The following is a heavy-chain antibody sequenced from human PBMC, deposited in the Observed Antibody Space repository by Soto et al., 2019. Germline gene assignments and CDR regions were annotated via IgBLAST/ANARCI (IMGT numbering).Heavy chain of an antibody. V-gene: IGHV1-2*02. CDR2: INPNSGGT. CDR3: AALAAAGTVYSYYGMDV. CDR1: GYTFTGYY. D-gene: IGHD6-13*01. Sequence: QVQLVQSGAEVKKPGASVKVSCKASGYTFTGYYMHWVRQAPGQGLEWMGWINPNSGGTNYAQKFQGRVTMTRDTSISTAYMELSRLRSDDTAVYYCAALAAAGTVYSYYGMDVWGQGTTVPVSS. J-gene: IGHJ6*02.